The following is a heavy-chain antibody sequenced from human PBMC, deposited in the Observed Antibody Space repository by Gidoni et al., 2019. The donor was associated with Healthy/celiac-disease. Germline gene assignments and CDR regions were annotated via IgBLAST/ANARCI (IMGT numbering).Heavy chain of an antibody. D-gene: IGHD4-17*01. CDR2: ISGSGGST. J-gene: IGHJ6*02. Sequence: EVQLLESGGGLVQPGGSLRLSCAASGFTFSSYAMSWVRQAPGKGLEWVSAISGSGGSTYYADSVKGRFTISRDNSKNTLYLQMNSLRAEDTAVYYCAKRDYGDYELYYYYGMDVWGQGTTVTVSS. V-gene: IGHV3-23*01. CDR3: AKRDYGDYELYYYYGMDV. CDR1: GFTFSSYA.